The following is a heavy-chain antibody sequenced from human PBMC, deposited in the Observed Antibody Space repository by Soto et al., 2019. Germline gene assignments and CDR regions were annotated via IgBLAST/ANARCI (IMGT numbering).Heavy chain of an antibody. Sequence: SETLSLTCTVSGGSISSGGYYWSWIRQHPGKGLEWIGYIYYSGSTYYNPSLKSRVTISVDTSKNQFSLKLSSVTAADTAVYYCARSFCSGGSCYSGSFDIWGQGTMVTVSS. J-gene: IGHJ3*02. V-gene: IGHV4-31*03. CDR3: ARSFCSGGSCYSGSFDI. D-gene: IGHD2-15*01. CDR1: GGSISSGGYY. CDR2: IYYSGST.